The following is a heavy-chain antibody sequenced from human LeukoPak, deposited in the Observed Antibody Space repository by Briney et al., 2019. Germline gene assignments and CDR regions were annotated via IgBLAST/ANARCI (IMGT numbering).Heavy chain of an antibody. V-gene: IGHV1-24*01. CDR2: FDPEDGET. CDR1: GYTLTELS. CDR3: ATVYNYYDSSGYPTSSWFDP. D-gene: IGHD3-22*01. J-gene: IGHJ5*02. Sequence: ASVKVSCKVSGYTLTELSMHWVRRAPGKGLEWMGGFDPEDGETIYAQKFQGRVTMTEDTSTDTAYMELSSLRSEDTAVYYCATVYNYYDSSGYPTSSWFDPWGQGTLVTVSS.